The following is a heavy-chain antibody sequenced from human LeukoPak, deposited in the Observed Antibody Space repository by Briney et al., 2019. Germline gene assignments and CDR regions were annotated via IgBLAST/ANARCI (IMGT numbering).Heavy chain of an antibody. CDR3: ARPMISVMSLGADF. J-gene: IGHJ4*02. CDR2: ISSDGSST. D-gene: IGHD3/OR15-3a*01. Sequence: GGSLTLSCAVSGFTFSNYWMHWVRQAPGKGLVWVSCISSDGSSTNYADSVKGRFSISRDNAKNTLYLHMNSLRAEDTALYYCARPMISVMSLGADFWGQGSLVTVSS. V-gene: IGHV3-74*01. CDR1: GFTFSNYW.